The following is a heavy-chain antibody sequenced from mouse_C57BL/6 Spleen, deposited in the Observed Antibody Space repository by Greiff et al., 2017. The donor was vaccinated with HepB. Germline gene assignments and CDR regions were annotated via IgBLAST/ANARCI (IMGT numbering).Heavy chain of an antibody. Sequence: QVQLQQPGAELVRPGSSVKLSCKASGYTFTSYWMHWVKQRPIQGLEWIGNIDPSDSETHYNQKFKDKATLTVDKSSSTAYMQLSSRTSEDSAVYYCARLRRGTYAMDYWGQGTSVTVSS. CDR3: ARLRRGTYAMDY. J-gene: IGHJ4*01. D-gene: IGHD1-2*01. V-gene: IGHV1-52*01. CDR2: IDPSDSET. CDR1: GYTFTSYW.